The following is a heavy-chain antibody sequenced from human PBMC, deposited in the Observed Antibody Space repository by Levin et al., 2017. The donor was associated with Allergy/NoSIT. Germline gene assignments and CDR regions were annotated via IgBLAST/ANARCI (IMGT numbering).Heavy chain of an antibody. CDR3: ARGITGTTTASKGPDAFDI. CDR1: GFTFSSYA. D-gene: IGHD1-20*01. Sequence: GESLKISCAASGFTFSSYAMHWVRQAPGKGLEWVAVISYDGSNKYYADSVKGRFTISRDNSKNTLYLQMNSLRAEDTAVYYCARGITGTTTASKGPDAFDIWGQGTMVTVSS. CDR2: ISYDGSNK. V-gene: IGHV3-30-3*01. J-gene: IGHJ3*02.